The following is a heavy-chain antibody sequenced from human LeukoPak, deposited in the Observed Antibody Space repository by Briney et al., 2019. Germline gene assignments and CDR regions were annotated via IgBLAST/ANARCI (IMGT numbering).Heavy chain of an antibody. CDR2: IYYSGST. D-gene: IGHD6-13*01. J-gene: IGHJ3*02. CDR1: GGSISSYY. Sequence: SETLSLTCTVSGGSISSYYWSWIGQPPGKGLEWIGYIYYSGSTNYNPSLKSRVTISVDTSKNQFSLKLSSVTAADTAVYYCARASLIAAGDAFDIWGQGTMVTVSS. CDR3: ARASLIAAGDAFDI. V-gene: IGHV4-59*01.